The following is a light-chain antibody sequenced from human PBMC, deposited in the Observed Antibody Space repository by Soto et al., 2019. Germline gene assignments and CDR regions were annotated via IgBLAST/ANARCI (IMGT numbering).Light chain of an antibody. CDR1: QRISGL. CDR3: QQYNSYPLT. CDR2: KAS. V-gene: IGKV1-5*03. J-gene: IGKJ5*01. Sequence: DIQMTQSPSTLSASVGDRVTITCRASQRISGLLAWYQQKSGRAPTLLIYKASTLESGVPSRFSGSGSGTEFTLTISSLQPDDFATYYCQQYNSYPLTFGQGTRLEIK.